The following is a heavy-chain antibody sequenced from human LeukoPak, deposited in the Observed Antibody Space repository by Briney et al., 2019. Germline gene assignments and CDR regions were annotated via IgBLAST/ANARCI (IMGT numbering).Heavy chain of an antibody. CDR3: TTVDGYCSSTSCYSHFQH. J-gene: IGHJ1*01. Sequence: GGSLRLSCAASGFTFSNAWMSWVRQAPGKGLEWVGRIKSKTDGGTTDYAAPVKGRFTISRDDSKNTLYLQMNSLKTEDTAVYCCTTVDGYCSSTSCYSHFQHWGQGTLVTVSS. D-gene: IGHD2-2*01. CDR2: IKSKTDGGTT. CDR1: GFTFSNAW. V-gene: IGHV3-15*01.